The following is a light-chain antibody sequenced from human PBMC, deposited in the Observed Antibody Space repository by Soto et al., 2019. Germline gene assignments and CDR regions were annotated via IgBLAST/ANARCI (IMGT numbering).Light chain of an antibody. CDR2: DDN. CDR1: SSNIGGNHA. J-gene: IGLJ2*01. CDR3: GSCDNSLHGWL. V-gene: IGLV1-40*01. Sequence: QSVLTQPPSVSGAPGQRVTISCTGTSSNIGGNHAVSWYRQLPGAAPKLLIYDDNHRPSGVPDRFSGSKSGTSASLAITGLQAEDEADYYCGSCDNSLHGWLFGGGTKLTVL.